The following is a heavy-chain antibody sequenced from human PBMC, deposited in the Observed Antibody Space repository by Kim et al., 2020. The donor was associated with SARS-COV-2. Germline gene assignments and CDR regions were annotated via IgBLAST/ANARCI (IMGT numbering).Heavy chain of an antibody. D-gene: IGHD6-13*01. J-gene: IGHJ4*02. Sequence: NPSLKSRVTISVDKSKNQFFLRLSSVTAADTAVYYCARVSIAAAGTTFDYWGQGTLVTVSS. V-gene: IGHV4-4*02. CDR3: ARVSIAAAGTTFDY.